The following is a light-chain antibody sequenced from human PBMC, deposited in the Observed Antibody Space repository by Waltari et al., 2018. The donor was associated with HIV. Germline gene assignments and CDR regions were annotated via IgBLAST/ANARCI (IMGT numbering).Light chain of an antibody. CDR2: WAS. J-gene: IGKJ4*01. CDR1: KSPLYSPNNKNN. Sequence: DIVMTQSPDSLTVSLGERATINRKSTKSPLYSPNNKNNFAWYQQKPGQPPRLLIFWASTRESVVPDRFSGSGSGTDFTLTISSLQAEDVAVYYCQQYYRNLALTFGGGTKVEIK. CDR3: QQYYRNLALT. V-gene: IGKV4-1*01.